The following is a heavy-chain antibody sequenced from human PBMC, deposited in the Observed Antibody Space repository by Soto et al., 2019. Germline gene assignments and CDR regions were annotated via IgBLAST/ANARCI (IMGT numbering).Heavy chain of an antibody. Sequence: PGGSLRLSCAASAFIFSSYGMHWVRQAPGKGLEWVALISYDGSKKFYAESVKGRFTISRDNSRNTVYLQMNSLRGDDTGVYYCAKDTRSPWFGESNMYIGNGLDVWGQGTTVTVSS. CDR2: ISYDGSKK. J-gene: IGHJ6*02. D-gene: IGHD3-10*01. CDR3: AKDTRSPWFGESNMYIGNGLDV. V-gene: IGHV3-30*18. CDR1: AFIFSSYG.